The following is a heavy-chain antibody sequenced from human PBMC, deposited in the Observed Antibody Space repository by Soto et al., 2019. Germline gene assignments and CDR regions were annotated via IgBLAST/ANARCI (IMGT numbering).Heavy chain of an antibody. J-gene: IGHJ6*03. CDR3: ARGLERGYYYYYMDV. CDR1: GGSFSGYY. Sequence: SETLSLTCAVYGGSFSGYYWSWIRQPPGKGLEWIGEINHSGSTNYNPSLKSRVTISVDTSKNQFSLKLSSVTAADTAVYYCARGLERGYYYYYMDVWGKGTTVTVSS. V-gene: IGHV4-34*01. CDR2: INHSGST. D-gene: IGHD3-3*01.